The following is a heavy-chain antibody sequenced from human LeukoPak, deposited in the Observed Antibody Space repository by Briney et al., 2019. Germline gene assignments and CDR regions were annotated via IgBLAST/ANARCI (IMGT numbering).Heavy chain of an antibody. CDR1: GGSISSGSYY. J-gene: IGHJ4*02. CDR2: IYTSGST. V-gene: IGHV4-61*02. CDR3: ARVPRD. Sequence: PSQTLSLTCTVSGGSISSGSYYWSWIRQPAGKGLEWIGRIYTSGSTNYNPSLKSRVTISVDTSKNQFSLKLSSVTSADTAVYYWARVPRDWAQGTLVTVSS.